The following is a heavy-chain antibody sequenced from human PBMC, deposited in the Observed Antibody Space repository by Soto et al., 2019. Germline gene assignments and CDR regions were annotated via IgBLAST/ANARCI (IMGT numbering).Heavy chain of an antibody. V-gene: IGHV4-38-2*01. D-gene: IGHD3-3*01. CDR3: AYAYYDLPTLT. CDR1: GDSIISIYH. CDR2: IYHTGTT. J-gene: IGHJ5*02. Sequence: SETLSLTCAVSGDSIISIYHWAWIRQSPGRGLEWIASIYHTGTTYYTPSLESRVTISVDTSKNQFSLRLSSVTAADTAVYYCAYAYYDLPTLTWGQGTLVTVSS.